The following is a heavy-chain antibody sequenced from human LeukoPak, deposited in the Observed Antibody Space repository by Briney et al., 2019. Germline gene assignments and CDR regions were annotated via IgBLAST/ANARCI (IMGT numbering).Heavy chain of an antibody. Sequence: ASVKVSCTASGYTFTSYYMHWVRQAPGQGLEWMGIINPSGGSTSCAQKFQGRVTMTRDTSTSTVYMELSSLRSEDTTVYYCASHHDFRAHYYYYGMDVWGQGTTVTVSS. CDR2: INPSGGST. CDR1: GYTFTSYY. J-gene: IGHJ6*02. D-gene: IGHD3-3*01. CDR3: ASHHDFRAHYYYYGMDV. V-gene: IGHV1-46*01.